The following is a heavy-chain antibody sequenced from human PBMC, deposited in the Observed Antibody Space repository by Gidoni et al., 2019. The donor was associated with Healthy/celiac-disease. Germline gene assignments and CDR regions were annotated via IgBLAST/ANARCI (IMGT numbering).Heavy chain of an antibody. D-gene: IGHD3-10*01. CDR1: GGSISSGGYY. CDR2: IYYIGNT. Sequence: QVQLQESGPGLVKPSQTLSLTCTVSGGSISSGGYYWSWIRQHPGKGLEWIGYIYYIGNTYYNPSLKSRVTISVDTSKNQFSLKLSSVTAADTAVYYCARSLAGARMAWFDPWGQGTLVTVSS. J-gene: IGHJ5*02. V-gene: IGHV4-31*03. CDR3: ARSLAGARMAWFDP.